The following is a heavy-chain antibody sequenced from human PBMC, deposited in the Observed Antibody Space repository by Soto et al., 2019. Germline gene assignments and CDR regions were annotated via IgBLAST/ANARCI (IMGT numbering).Heavy chain of an antibody. CDR2: ISYSGTT. Sequence: SETLSLTCTVSGDSISTTNHYWNWIRQPPGKGLEWIGFISYSGTTYYNPSLKSRVTISADPSKNQVSLTLTSVTAADTAVYYCARQGSYWGQGALVTVSS. V-gene: IGHV4-39*01. CDR1: GDSISTTNHY. CDR3: ARQGSY. J-gene: IGHJ4*02.